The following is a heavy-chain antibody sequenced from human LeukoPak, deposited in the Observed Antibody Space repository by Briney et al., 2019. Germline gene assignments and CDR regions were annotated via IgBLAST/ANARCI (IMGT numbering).Heavy chain of an antibody. J-gene: IGHJ4*02. CDR1: GGSSNSGDYY. Sequence: SQTLSLTCTVTGGSSNSGDYYWSWIRQPPGKGLEWIGYVFYGGSTSYNPSLKSRVTMSVDTSDNRLSLKLSSVTAADTAIYYCARDVRLAVWGQGTLVTVSS. D-gene: IGHD3-16*01. V-gene: IGHV4-30-4*08. CDR3: ARDVRLAV. CDR2: VFYGGST.